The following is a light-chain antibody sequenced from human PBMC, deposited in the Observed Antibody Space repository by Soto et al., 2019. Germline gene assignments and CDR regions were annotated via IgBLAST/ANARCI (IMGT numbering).Light chain of an antibody. Sequence: ELGLTRTQGTLSLFPGERGTLSCRASQSVTSGSVAWYQQNPGQAPRLLVYGTSSRATGIPDRFSGSGSGTDFTLTISRVEPEYFAVYYCKQYGSPINFGQGKQRANK. J-gene: IGKJ5*01. CDR2: GTS. CDR1: QSVTSGS. CDR3: KQYGSPIN. V-gene: IGKV3-20*01.